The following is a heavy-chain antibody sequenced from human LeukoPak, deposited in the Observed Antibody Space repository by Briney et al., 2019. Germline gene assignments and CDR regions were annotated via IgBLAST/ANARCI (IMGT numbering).Heavy chain of an antibody. CDR2: INPNSGGT. Sequence: ASVKVSCKASGYTFTGYYMHWVRQAPGQGLEWMAWINPNSGGTNYAQKFQGRVTMTRDTSISTAYMELSRLRSDDTAVYYCARSLRRDQLLFLAYWGQGTLVTVSS. CDR1: GYTFTGYY. V-gene: IGHV1-2*02. D-gene: IGHD2-2*01. CDR3: ARSLRRDQLLFLAY. J-gene: IGHJ4*02.